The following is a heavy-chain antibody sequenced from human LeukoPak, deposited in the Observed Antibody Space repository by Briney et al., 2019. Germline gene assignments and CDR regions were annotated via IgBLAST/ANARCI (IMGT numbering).Heavy chain of an antibody. D-gene: IGHD1-14*01. J-gene: IGHJ4*02. Sequence: GGSLRLSCAASGFTFSTFGMHWVRQAPGKGLEWVAFILYDGSKKYYADSVKGRFTISRDNSKNTLFLQMNSLRAEDTAVYYCATTRFFDYWGQGTLVTVSS. V-gene: IGHV3-30*03. CDR1: GFTFSTFG. CDR3: ATTRFFDY. CDR2: ILYDGSKK.